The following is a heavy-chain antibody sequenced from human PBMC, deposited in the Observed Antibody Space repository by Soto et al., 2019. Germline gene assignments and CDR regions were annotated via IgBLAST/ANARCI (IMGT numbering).Heavy chain of an antibody. V-gene: IGHV3-23*01. CDR3: ARAGYCSGGSCYAPPST. CDR1: GFTFSSYA. J-gene: IGHJ5*02. Sequence: EVQLLESGGGLVQPGGSLRLSCAASGFTFSSYAMSWVRQAPGKGLEWVSAISGSGGSTYYADSVKGRFTISRDNSKNTLYLQMNSLRDEDTAVYYCARAGYCSGGSCYAPPSTWGQGTLVTVSS. D-gene: IGHD2-15*01. CDR2: ISGSGGST.